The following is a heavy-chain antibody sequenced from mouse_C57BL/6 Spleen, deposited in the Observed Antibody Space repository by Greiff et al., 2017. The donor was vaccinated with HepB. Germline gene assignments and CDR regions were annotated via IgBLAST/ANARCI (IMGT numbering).Heavy chain of an antibody. CDR3: ARSKLGRGYYAMDY. CDR2: IYPSDSAT. V-gene: IGHV1-61*01. D-gene: IGHD4-1*01. Sequence: QVQLQQPGAELVRPGSSVKLSCKASGYTFTSYWMDWVKQRPGQGLEWIGNIYPSDSATHYNQKFKDKATLTVDKSSSTAYMQLRSLTSEDSAVYDCARSKLGRGYYAMDYWGQGTSVTVSS. CDR1: GYTFTSYW. J-gene: IGHJ4*01.